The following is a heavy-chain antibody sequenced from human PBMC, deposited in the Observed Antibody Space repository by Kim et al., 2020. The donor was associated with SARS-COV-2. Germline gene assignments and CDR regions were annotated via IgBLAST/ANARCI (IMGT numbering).Heavy chain of an antibody. D-gene: IGHD3-10*01. CDR1: GFTFSDYY. Sequence: GGSLRLSCAASGFTFSDYYMDWVRQAPGKGLEWVATIRNKRNAYTTEYVTSVKGRSTITTDDSKNFQYLHVNSLQTADTAVYYCASPTSSGSYFTHCDCWGQGNLGSLSS. V-gene: IGHV3-72*01. CDR2: IRNKRNAYTT. J-gene: IGHJ4*02. CDR3: ASPTSSGSYFTHCDC.